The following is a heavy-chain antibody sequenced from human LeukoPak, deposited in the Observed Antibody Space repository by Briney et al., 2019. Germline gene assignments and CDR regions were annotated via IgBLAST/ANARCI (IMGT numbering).Heavy chain of an antibody. CDR3: ARDYPSDY. Sequence: ASATVSCKASGYTFTSYGSSWVRQAPGQGLEWMGWISAYNGNTNYAQKLQGRVTMTTNTSTSTVYMELRSLRSDDTAVYYCARDYPSDYWGQGTLVTVSS. J-gene: IGHJ4*02. V-gene: IGHV1-18*01. CDR1: GYTFTSYG. CDR2: ISAYNGNT.